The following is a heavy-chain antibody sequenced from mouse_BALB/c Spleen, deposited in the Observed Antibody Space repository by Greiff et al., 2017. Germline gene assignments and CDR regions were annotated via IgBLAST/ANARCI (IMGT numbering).Heavy chain of an antibody. Sequence: QVQLKQSGAELVRPGSSVKISCKASGYAFSSYWMNWVKQRPGQGLEWIGQIYPGDGDTNYNGKFKGKATLTADKSSSTAYMQLSSLTSEDSAVYFCARPLLRDKDYFDYWGQGTTLTVSS. CDR1: GYAFSSYW. D-gene: IGHD1-2*01. J-gene: IGHJ2*01. CDR2: IYPGDGDT. V-gene: IGHV1-80*01. CDR3: ARPLLRDKDYFDY.